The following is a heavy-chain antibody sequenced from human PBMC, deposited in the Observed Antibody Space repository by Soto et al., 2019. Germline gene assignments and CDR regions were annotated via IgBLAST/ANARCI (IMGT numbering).Heavy chain of an antibody. J-gene: IGHJ4*02. CDR3: ARHGIAGSYPNPHNYFDY. D-gene: IGHD3-10*01. V-gene: IGHV4-39*01. Sequence: QLQLQESGPGLVKPSETLSLTCTVSGGSISSSSYYWGWIRQPPGKGLEWIGSIYYSGSTYYNPSHNRRVTLAVNTSKNQFSLKQSSVTAADTAVYYCARHGIAGSYPNPHNYFDYWGQGTLVTVSS. CDR1: GGSISSSSYY. CDR2: IYYSGST.